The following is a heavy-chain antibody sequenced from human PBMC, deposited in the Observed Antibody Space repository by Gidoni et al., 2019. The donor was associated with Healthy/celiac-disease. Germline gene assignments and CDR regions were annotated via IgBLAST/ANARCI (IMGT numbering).Heavy chain of an antibody. CDR3: AVQGVPYYYYYGMDV. D-gene: IGHD1-1*01. Sequence: QVQLVQSGAEVKKPGASVKVSCKASGYTFTSYDINWVRQATGQGLEWMEWMNPNSGNTGYAQKFQGRVTMTRNTSISTAYMELSSLRSEDTAVYYCAVQGVPYYYYYGMDVWGQGTTVTVSS. J-gene: IGHJ6*02. CDR2: MNPNSGNT. CDR1: GYTFTSYD. V-gene: IGHV1-8*01.